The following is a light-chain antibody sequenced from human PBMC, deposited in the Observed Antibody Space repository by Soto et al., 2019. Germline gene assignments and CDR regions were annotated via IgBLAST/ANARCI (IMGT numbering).Light chain of an antibody. CDR2: EVS. CDR3: SSYTSSSPYV. V-gene: IGLV2-14*01. Sequence: QSVLAQPASVSGSPGQSITISCTGTSSDVGGYKYVSWYQQHPGKAPKLMIFEVSNRPSGVSNRFSGSKSGNTASLTISGLQAEDEGDYYCSSYTSSSPYVFGPGTKVPV. CDR1: SSDVGGYKY. J-gene: IGLJ1*01.